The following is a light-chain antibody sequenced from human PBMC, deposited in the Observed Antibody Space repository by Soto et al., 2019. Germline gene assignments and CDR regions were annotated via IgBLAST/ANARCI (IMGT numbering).Light chain of an antibody. J-gene: IGKJ1*01. Sequence: EIVLTQSPGTLSLSPGERATLSCRASQSVSSSYLAWYQQKPRQPPRLLIYGASTRATGIPARFSGSGSGTEFTLTISSLQSEDFVVYYCQQYNNWPRTFGQGTKVDNK. V-gene: IGKV3-15*01. CDR2: GAS. CDR1: QSVSSSY. CDR3: QQYNNWPRT.